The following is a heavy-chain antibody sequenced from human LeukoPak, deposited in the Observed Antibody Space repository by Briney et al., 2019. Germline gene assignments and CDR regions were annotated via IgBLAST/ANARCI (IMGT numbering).Heavy chain of an antibody. CDR1: GYTFTSYG. CDR2: ISAYNGNT. CDR3: ARDDFWSGFYYFDY. D-gene: IGHD3-3*01. J-gene: IGHJ4*02. Sequence: GASVKVSCKASGYTFTSYGISWVRQAPGQGLEWMGWISAYNGNTNYAQKLRGRVTMTTDTSTSTAYMELRSLRSDDTAVYYCARDDFWSGFYYFDYWGQGTLVTVSS. V-gene: IGHV1-18*01.